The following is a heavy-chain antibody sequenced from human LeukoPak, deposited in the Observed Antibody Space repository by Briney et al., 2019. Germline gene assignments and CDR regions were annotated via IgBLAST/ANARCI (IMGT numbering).Heavy chain of an antibody. CDR2: INPNSGGT. D-gene: IGHD3-9*01. CDR1: GYTFTGYY. Sequence: ASVKVSCKASGYTFTGYYMRWVRQAPGQGLEWMGWINPNSGGTNYAQKFQGRVTMTRDTSISTAYMELSRLRSDDTAVYYCARDRSVLRYLSIRGQGTMVTVSS. V-gene: IGHV1-2*02. J-gene: IGHJ3*02. CDR3: ARDRSVLRYLSI.